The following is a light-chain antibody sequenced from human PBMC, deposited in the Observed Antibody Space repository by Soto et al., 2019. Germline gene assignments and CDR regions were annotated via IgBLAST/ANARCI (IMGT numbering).Light chain of an antibody. V-gene: IGLV1-40*01. J-gene: IGLJ2*01. CDR2: DTT. CDR3: QSYDNRLTVV. Sequence: QSVLTQPPSLSGAQGQRVTISCTGSSSNIGTGYDVHWYQHLPGTAPKLLIYDTTNRPSEVPDRFSGSKSGISASLAITGLQPGDEADYYCQSYDNRLTVVFGGGTKLTVL. CDR1: SSNIGTGYD.